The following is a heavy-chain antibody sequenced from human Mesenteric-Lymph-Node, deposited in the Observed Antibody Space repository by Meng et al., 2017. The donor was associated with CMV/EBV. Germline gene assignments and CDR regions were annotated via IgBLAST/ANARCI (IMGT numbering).Heavy chain of an antibody. V-gene: IGHV1-2*02. CDR3: ARDGSQDIVGSQHIAAVPSTRDVGDH. CDR2: INPNSGGT. D-gene: IGHD2-15*01. CDR1: GYTFTGYY. J-gene: IGHJ4*02. Sequence: ASVKVSCKASGYTFTGYYMHWVRQAPGQGLEWMGWINPNSGGTNYAQKFQGRVTMTRDTSISTAYMELSRLTSDDTAVYYCARDGSQDIVGSQHIAAVPSTRDVGDHWGQGTLVTVSS.